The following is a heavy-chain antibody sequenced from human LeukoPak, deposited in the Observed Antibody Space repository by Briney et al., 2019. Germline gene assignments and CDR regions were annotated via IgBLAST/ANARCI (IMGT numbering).Heavy chain of an antibody. V-gene: IGHV3-21*01. D-gene: IGHD3-10*01. CDR3: GSMVREGEDS. CDR2: ITSSSNYI. CDR1: GFTFSNYW. Sequence: GGSLRLSCEGSGFTFSNYWMNWVRQAPGKGLEWVSSITSSSNYIYYADSVKGRFTISRDNAKNSLYLQMNSLRAEDTAVYYCGSMVREGEDSWGQGTLVTVSS. J-gene: IGHJ4*02.